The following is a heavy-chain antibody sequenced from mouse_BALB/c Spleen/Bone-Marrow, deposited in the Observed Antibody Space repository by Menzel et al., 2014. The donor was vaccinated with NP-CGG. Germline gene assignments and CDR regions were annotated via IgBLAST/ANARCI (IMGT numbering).Heavy chain of an antibody. Sequence: DVHLVESGAELVKPGASVRLSCTASGFNIKDTCMDWVKQRPEQGLEWIGRIDPANGNTKYDPKFQGKATITADTSSNTAYLQLSSLTSEDTALYYCARYRLGTYFDYWGQGTTLTVSS. J-gene: IGHJ2*01. CDR2: IDPANGNT. CDR3: ARYRLGTYFDY. D-gene: IGHD2-14*01. V-gene: IGHV14-3*02. CDR1: GFNIKDTC.